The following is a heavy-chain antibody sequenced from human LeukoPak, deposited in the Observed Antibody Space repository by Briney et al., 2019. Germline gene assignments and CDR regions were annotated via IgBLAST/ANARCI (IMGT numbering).Heavy chain of an antibody. D-gene: IGHD2-21*02. Sequence: SQTLSLTCTVSGDSTGLGTYYWTWIRQLPGKGLEWIGYILHNEETFYNPSLKTRVTMSVDTSKNQFFLRLSSVTAADTAVYFCARGVYCGGYCYSGTDYWGQGIRVTVSS. CDR2: ILHNEET. V-gene: IGHV4-31*03. J-gene: IGHJ1*01. CDR3: ARGVYCGGYCYSGTDY. CDR1: GDSTGLGTYY.